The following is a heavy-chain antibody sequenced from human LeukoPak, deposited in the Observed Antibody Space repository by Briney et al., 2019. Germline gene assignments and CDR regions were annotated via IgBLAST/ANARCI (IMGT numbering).Heavy chain of an antibody. CDR2: IIPIFGIA. CDR1: GGTFSSYA. J-gene: IGHJ1*01. Sequence: GASVKVSCKASGGTFSSYAISWVRQAPGQGLEWMGRIIPIFGIANYAQKFQGRVTITADKSTSTAYMELSSLRSEDTAVYYCASSPVEYFQHWGQGTLVTVSS. V-gene: IGHV1-69*04. CDR3: ASSPVEYFQH.